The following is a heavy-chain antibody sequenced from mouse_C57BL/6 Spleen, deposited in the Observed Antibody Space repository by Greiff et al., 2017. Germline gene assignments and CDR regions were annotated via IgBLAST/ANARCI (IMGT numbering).Heavy chain of an antibody. Sequence: EVMLVESGGGLVQPGGSMKLSCVASGFTFSNYWMNWVRQSPEKGLEWVAQIRLKSDNYATHYAESVKGRFTISRDDSKSSVYLQMNNLRAEDTGIYYCTAYYSNHGSFDYWGQGTTLTVSS. CDR2: IRLKSDNYAT. CDR3: TAYYSNHGSFDY. CDR1: GFTFSNYW. J-gene: IGHJ2*01. D-gene: IGHD2-5*01. V-gene: IGHV6-3*01.